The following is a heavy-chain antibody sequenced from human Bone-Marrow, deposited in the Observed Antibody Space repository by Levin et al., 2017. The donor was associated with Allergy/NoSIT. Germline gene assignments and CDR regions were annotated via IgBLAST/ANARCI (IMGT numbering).Heavy chain of an antibody. Sequence: GGSLRLSCAASGLIFSAYDMHWVRQAPGKGLEWVALISYNEKNQSYADSVKGRFTISRDNSKNTLYLQMNSLRPEDTALYYCARDRVTSRHYNWFDPWGQGTLVIVSS. CDR1: GLIFSAYD. CDR3: ARDRVTSRHYNWFDP. CDR2: ISYNEKNQ. D-gene: IGHD6-6*01. V-gene: IGHV3-30*04. J-gene: IGHJ5*02.